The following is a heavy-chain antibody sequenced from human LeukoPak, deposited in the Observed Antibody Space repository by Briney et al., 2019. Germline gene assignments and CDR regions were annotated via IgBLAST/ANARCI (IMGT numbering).Heavy chain of an antibody. CDR2: ISYDGSNK. CDR1: GFTFSSYA. V-gene: IGHV3-30*04. CDR3: ARVNVWGSYDPEYYFDY. Sequence: GGSLRLSCAASGFTFSSYAMHWVRQAPGKGLEWVAVISYDGSNKYYADSVKGRFTIPRDNSKNTLYLQMNSLRAEDTPVYYCARVNVWGSYDPEYYFDYWGQGTLVTVSS. D-gene: IGHD3-16*01. J-gene: IGHJ4*02.